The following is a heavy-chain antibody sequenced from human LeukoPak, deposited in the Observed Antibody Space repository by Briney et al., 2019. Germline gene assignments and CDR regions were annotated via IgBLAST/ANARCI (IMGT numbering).Heavy chain of an antibody. CDR3: ARAGPYYYGSGSYYPPYYYYMDV. Sequence: RASVKVSCKASGYTFTGYYMHWVRQAPGQGLEWMGWINPNSGGTNYAQKFQGRVTMTRDTSISTAYMELSRLRSDDTAVYYCARAGPYYYGSGSYYPPYYYYMDVWGKGTTVTISS. V-gene: IGHV1-2*02. CDR1: GYTFTGYY. J-gene: IGHJ6*03. D-gene: IGHD3-10*01. CDR2: INPNSGGT.